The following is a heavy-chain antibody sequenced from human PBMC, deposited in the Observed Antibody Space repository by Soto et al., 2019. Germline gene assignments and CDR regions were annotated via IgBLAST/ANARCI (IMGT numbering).Heavy chain of an antibody. CDR1: GGSVNGYY. CDR3: ATRITGFGLLIPSFDP. CDR2: INHTGGT. V-gene: IGHV4-34*01. D-gene: IGHD3-3*01. J-gene: IGHJ5*02. Sequence: SETLSLTCAVYGGSVNGYYWNWIRQPPGKGLEWIGEINHTGGTHYNTSLKSRVTMSVDTSKNQFSLMLSSVTAADTAIYYCATRITGFGLLIPSFDPWGQGTQVTVSS.